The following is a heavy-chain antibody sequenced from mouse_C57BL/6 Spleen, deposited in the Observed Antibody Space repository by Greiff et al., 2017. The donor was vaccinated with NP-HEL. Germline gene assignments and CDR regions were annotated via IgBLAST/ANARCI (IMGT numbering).Heavy chain of an antibody. Sequence: VKLQESGAELVRPGASVKLSCKASGYTFTDYYINWVKQRPGQGLEWIARIYPGSGNTYYNEKFKGKATLTAEKSSSTAYMQLSSLTSEDSAVYFCARFFDYWGQGTTLTVSS. CDR1: GYTFTDYY. V-gene: IGHV1-76*01. CDR3: ARFFDY. CDR2: IYPGSGNT. J-gene: IGHJ2*01.